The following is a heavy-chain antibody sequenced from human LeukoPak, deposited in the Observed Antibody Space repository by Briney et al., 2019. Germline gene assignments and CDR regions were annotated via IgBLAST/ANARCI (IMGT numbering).Heavy chain of an antibody. D-gene: IGHD2-21*01. CDR1: GFTFSSYW. CDR2: INSDGSGT. J-gene: IGHJ5*02. V-gene: IGHV3-74*01. Sequence: PGGSLRLSCAASGFTFSSYWMHWVRQAPGKGLVWVSRINSDGSGTSYADSVKGRFTISRDNAKNTLHLQMNSLRAEDTAVYYCARWRGTSPVGEFDPWGQGTLVTVSS. CDR3: ARWRGTSPVGEFDP.